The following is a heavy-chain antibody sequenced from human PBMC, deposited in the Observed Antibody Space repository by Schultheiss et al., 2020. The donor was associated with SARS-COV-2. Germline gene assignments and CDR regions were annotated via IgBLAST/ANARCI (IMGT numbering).Heavy chain of an antibody. Sequence: SETLSLTCAVYGGSFSGYYWSWIRQPPGKGLEWIGEINHSGSANHNPSLKSRVTISVDTSRNQFSLKVNSATAADTAVYYCAREPRGFSYGTFDYWGQGTLVTVSS. D-gene: IGHD5-18*01. CDR2: INHSGSA. CDR1: GGSFSGYY. V-gene: IGHV4-34*01. CDR3: AREPRGFSYGTFDY. J-gene: IGHJ4*02.